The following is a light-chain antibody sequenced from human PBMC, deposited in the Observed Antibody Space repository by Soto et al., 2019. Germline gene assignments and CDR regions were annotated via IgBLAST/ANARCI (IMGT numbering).Light chain of an antibody. CDR3: QQYNTYPWT. Sequence: LTQSPSSLSASVGDRVSITCRASQSVTSYLAWYQQKPGQAPRLLIYDVSNRATGIPARFSGSGSGTDFTLTISSLQPDDFATYYCQQYNTYPWTFGQGTKVDIK. J-gene: IGKJ1*01. V-gene: IGKV3-11*01. CDR1: QSVTSY. CDR2: DVS.